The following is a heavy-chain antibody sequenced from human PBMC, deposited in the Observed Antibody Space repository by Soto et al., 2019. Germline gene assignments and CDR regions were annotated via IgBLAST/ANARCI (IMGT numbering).Heavy chain of an antibody. V-gene: IGHV4-59*01. CDR1: GGSISSYY. D-gene: IGHD3-10*01. J-gene: IGHJ4*02. CDR2: IYSYSGST. Sequence: QVQLQESGPGLVKPSETLSLTCTVSGGSISSYYWSWIRQPPGKGLEWIGFIYSYSGSTSYNPSLKNRVTITVNTSTNQFSLKVRSETAADTAVYSCAIKFGDPILSIDYWGQGTLVAVSS. CDR3: AIKFGDPILSIDY.